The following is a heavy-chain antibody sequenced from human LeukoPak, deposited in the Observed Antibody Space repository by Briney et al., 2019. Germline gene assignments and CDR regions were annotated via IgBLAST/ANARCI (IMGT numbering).Heavy chain of an antibody. Sequence: SETLSLTCTVSGGSISSGGYYWSWIRQPPGKGLEWIGEINHSGSTNYNPSLKSRVTISVDTSKNQFSLKLSSVTAADTAVYYCARGSPYYDILTGAQTTNAFDIWGQGTMVTVSS. CDR2: INHSGST. J-gene: IGHJ3*02. D-gene: IGHD3-9*01. V-gene: IGHV4-39*07. CDR1: GGSISSGGYY. CDR3: ARGSPYYDILTGAQTTNAFDI.